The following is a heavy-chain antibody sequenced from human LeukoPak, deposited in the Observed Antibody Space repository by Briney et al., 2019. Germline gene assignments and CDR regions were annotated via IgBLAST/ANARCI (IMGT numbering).Heavy chain of an antibody. V-gene: IGHV4-59*08. D-gene: IGHD3-22*01. CDR1: GGSISSYY. CDR2: IYYSGST. J-gene: IGHJ1*01. CDR3: ASSSGYTPKHEYFQH. Sequence: SETLSLTCIVSGGSISSYYWSWIRQPPGKGLEWIGYIYYSGSTNYNPSLKSRVTISVDTSKNQFSLKLSSVTAADTAVYYCASSSGYTPKHEYFQHWGQGTLVTVSS.